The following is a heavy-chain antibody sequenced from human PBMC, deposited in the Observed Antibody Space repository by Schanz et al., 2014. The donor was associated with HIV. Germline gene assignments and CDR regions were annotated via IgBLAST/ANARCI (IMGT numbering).Heavy chain of an antibody. CDR1: GGSFSGYF. J-gene: IGHJ5*02. D-gene: IGHD3-10*01. CDR2: ISHSGTT. CDR3: ARGGILLLRGVSNWFDP. Sequence: QVQLHQSGAGLLKPSETLSLTCAVYGGSFSGYFWSWVRQSPGKGLEWIGEISHSGTTNYNPSLRSRVMMSVDTSKNKFSVNLKSMTAADTAVYYCARGGILLLRGVSNWFDPWGQGTLVIVSS. V-gene: IGHV4-34*01.